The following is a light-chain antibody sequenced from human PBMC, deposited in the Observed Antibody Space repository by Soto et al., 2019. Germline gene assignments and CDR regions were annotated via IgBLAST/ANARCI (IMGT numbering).Light chain of an antibody. CDR3: QQYASSLT. CDR1: QSVDSAF. V-gene: IGKV3-20*01. CDR2: GAS. Sequence: EIVLTQSPGSLSLSLGERATLSCRASQSVDSAFFAWYQPKPGQPHRLLMYGASRRASGIPDRFSGSGSGTDFTLTISRLETEDFAVYYCQQYASSLTFGQGTKVEI. J-gene: IGKJ1*01.